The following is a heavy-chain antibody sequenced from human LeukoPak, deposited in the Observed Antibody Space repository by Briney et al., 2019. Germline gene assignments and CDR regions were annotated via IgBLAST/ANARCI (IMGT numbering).Heavy chain of an antibody. CDR2: FYPEDGET. CDR1: VYTLTELS. V-gene: IGHV1-24*01. CDR3: ATDAFNKYHYDSSGYPG. D-gene: IGHD3-22*01. J-gene: IGHJ4*02. Sequence: ASVNVSCKLSVYTLTELSMHVVPQAPGEGGEWMGGFYPEDGETIYAQKFQGRVTMTEDTSTDTAYMELSSLRSEDTAVYYCATDAFNKYHYDSSGYPGWGQGTLVTVSS.